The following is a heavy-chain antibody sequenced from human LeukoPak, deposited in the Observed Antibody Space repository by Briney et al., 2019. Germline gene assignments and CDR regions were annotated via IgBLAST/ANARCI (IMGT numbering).Heavy chain of an antibody. CDR1: GFTFDDYA. CDR3: ARYGNNVDNAFDI. Sequence: GRSLRLSCAASGFTFDDYAMHWVRQAPGKGLEWVSGISWNSGSIGYADSVKGRFTISRDNAKNSLYLQMNSLRVEDTALYYCARYGNNVDNAFDIWGQGTMATVSS. J-gene: IGHJ3*02. D-gene: IGHD4-17*01. V-gene: IGHV3-9*01. CDR2: ISWNSGSI.